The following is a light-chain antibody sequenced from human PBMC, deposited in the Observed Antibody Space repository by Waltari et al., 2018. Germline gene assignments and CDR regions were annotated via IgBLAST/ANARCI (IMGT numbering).Light chain of an antibody. Sequence: DIVMTQSPDSLAVSLGERATINCESSPSVLYSSNNKNYLAWYQQKPGQPPKLLIYWASTRESGVPDRFTGSGSGTDFTLTINSLQAEDVAVYYCQHYYSTPITFGQGTRLEIK. CDR2: WAS. CDR3: QHYYSTPIT. V-gene: IGKV4-1*01. CDR1: PSVLYSSNNKNY. J-gene: IGKJ5*01.